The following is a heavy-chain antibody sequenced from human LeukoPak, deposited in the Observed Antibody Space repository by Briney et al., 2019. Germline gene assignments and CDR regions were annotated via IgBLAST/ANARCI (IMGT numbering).Heavy chain of an antibody. D-gene: IGHD6-13*01. CDR3: ARDSIDPSVAAAGNYDY. CDR2: IKQEGSKK. Sequence: QPGGSLRLSCSASGFTLSTFWMSWVRQAPGKGLEWVANIKQEGSKKYYVDSVRGRFTISRDNAKNSLYLHMNSLRAEDTAVYYCARDSIDPSVAAAGNYDYWGQGDLVTVSS. CDR1: GFTLSTFW. V-gene: IGHV3-7*01. J-gene: IGHJ4*02.